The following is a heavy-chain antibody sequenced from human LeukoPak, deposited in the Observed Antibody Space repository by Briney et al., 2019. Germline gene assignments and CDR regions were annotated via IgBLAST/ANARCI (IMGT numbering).Heavy chain of an antibody. Sequence: SETLSLTCTVSGGSISSSSYYWGWIRQPPGKGLEWIGSIYYSGCTYYNPSLKSRVTISVDTSKNQFSLKLSSVTAADTAVYYCARDADAGAFDIWGQGTMVTVSS. V-gene: IGHV4-39*07. CDR3: ARDADAGAFDI. J-gene: IGHJ3*02. CDR2: IYYSGCT. CDR1: GGSISSSSYY.